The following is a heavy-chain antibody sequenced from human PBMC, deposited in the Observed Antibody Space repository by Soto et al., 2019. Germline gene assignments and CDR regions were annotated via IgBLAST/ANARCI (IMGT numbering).Heavy chain of an antibody. J-gene: IGHJ4*02. V-gene: IGHV1-18*01. Sequence: ASVQVSCKASGYTFTGYGITWVRQAPGQGLEWMGRIATYEDKTNYAQKLQGRVTMTTDTSTSTAYMELKSLRSDDTAVYYCVRDLDGSGSYYTDYWGQGTLVTVSS. CDR3: VRDLDGSGSYYTDY. D-gene: IGHD3-10*01. CDR2: IATYEDKT. CDR1: GYTFTGYG.